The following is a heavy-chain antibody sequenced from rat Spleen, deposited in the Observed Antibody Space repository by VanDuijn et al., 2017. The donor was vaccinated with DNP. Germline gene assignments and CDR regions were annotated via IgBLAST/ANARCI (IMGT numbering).Heavy chain of an antibody. CDR2: ISYNGGSP. D-gene: IGHD5-1*01. J-gene: IGHJ2*01. Sequence: EVQLVESGGGLVQPGSPLKLSCAASGFTFSNNWLNWIRQAPGKGLEWVATISYNGGSPYYRDSVKGRFAISRDNAKSTLYLQMNSLRSEDTATYYCARLGGDWGQGVMVTVSS. V-gene: IGHV5-29*01. CDR3: ARLGGD. CDR1: GFTFSNNW.